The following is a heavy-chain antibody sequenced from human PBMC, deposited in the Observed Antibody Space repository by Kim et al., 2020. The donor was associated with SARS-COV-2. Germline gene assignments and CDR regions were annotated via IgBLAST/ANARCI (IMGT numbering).Heavy chain of an antibody. CDR3: ARVRVVVVAATYYFDY. CDR1: GYTFTSYG. Sequence: ASVKVSCKASGYTFTSYGISWVRQAPGQGLEWMGWISAYNGNTNYAQKLQGRVTMTTDTSTSTAYMELRSLRSDDTAVYYCARVRVVVVAATYYFDYWGQGTLVTVSS. J-gene: IGHJ4*02. V-gene: IGHV1-18*01. D-gene: IGHD2-15*01. CDR2: ISAYNGNT.